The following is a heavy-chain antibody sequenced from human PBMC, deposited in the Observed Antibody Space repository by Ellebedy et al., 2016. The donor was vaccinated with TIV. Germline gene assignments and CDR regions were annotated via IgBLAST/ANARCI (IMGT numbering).Heavy chain of an antibody. V-gene: IGHV3-66*01. CDR3: ARGGTFGGY. J-gene: IGHJ4*02. CDR1: GFTVSNNY. D-gene: IGHD2/OR15-2a*01. Sequence: PGGSLRLSCAASGFTVSNNYMRWVRQAPGKGLEWVSLIYSGVNTYYADSVRGTFTSSRDKSKNTLHLQMNSLRAEDTAVYYCARGGTFGGYWGRGTLVTVSS. CDR2: IYSGVNT.